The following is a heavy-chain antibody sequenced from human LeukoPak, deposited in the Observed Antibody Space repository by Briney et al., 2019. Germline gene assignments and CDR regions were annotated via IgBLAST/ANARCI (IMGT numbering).Heavy chain of an antibody. Sequence: GASVKVSCKASGYTFTSYDINWVRQATGQGPEWMGWMNPNSGNTGYAQKFQGRVTMTRNTSISTAYMELSSLRSEDTAVYYCARAKLIAARRVHTGNWFDPWGQGTLVTVSS. D-gene: IGHD6-6*01. CDR3: ARAKLIAARRVHTGNWFDP. CDR2: MNPNSGNT. J-gene: IGHJ5*02. CDR1: GYTFTSYD. V-gene: IGHV1-8*01.